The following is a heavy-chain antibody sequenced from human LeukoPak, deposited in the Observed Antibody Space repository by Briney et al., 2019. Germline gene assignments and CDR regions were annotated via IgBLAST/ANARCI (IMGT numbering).Heavy chain of an antibody. CDR1: GYSISSGNY. Sequence: SETLSLTCTVSGYSISSGNYWDWIRQPPGKGLEWIGSIYHSGSTYYNPSLKSRVTISVDTSKNQFSLKLSSVTAADTAVYYCAREISNYPFDYWGQGTLVTVSS. CDR3: AREISNYPFDY. CDR2: IYHSGST. D-gene: IGHD4-11*01. J-gene: IGHJ4*02. V-gene: IGHV4-38-2*02.